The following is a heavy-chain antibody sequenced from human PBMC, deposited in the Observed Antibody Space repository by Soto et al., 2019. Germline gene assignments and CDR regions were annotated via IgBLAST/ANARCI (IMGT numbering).Heavy chain of an antibody. J-gene: IGHJ6*02. CDR1: GFTFSTYG. CDR3: AKDLQSYGDYEYNCYSMEV. D-gene: IGHD2-21*01. CDR2: ISYDGTNK. V-gene: IGHV3-30*18. Sequence: QVQLVESGGGEVQPGRSLTISCAASGFTFSTYGMHWVRQTPGKELEWVAVISYDGTNKFYSDSVKGRFTISSDNFKNTLTLQMNRLRADDTAVYSCAKDLQSYGDYEYNCYSMEVWCLGTRVTVSS.